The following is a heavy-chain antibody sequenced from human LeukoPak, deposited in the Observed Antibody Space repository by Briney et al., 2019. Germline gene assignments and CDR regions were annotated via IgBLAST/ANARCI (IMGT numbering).Heavy chain of an antibody. CDR1: GGSISSSSYY. CDR2: IYYSGST. V-gene: IGHV4-39*01. D-gene: IGHD3-9*01. Sequence: SETLSLTCTVSGGSISSSSYYWGWIRQPPGKGLEWIGNIYYSGSTYYNPSLKSRVTISVDTSKNQFSLKLSSVTAADTAVYYCARLRRDYDALTGYSAPFFDYWGQGTLVTVSS. CDR3: ARLRRDYDALTGYSAPFFDY. J-gene: IGHJ4*02.